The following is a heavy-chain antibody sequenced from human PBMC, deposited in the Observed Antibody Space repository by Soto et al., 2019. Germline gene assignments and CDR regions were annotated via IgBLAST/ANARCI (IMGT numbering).Heavy chain of an antibody. CDR1: GYTFTSYA. CDR2: INAGNGNT. CDR3: AIKRLVRDYYGMDV. J-gene: IGHJ6*02. D-gene: IGHD6-19*01. V-gene: IGHV1-3*05. Sequence: QVQLVQSGAEEKKPGASVKVSCKASGYTFTSYAMHWVRQAPGQRLEWMGWINAGNGNTKYSQKFQGRVTITRDTSASTAYMELSSLRSEDTAVYYCAIKRLVRDYYGMDVWGQGTTVTVSS.